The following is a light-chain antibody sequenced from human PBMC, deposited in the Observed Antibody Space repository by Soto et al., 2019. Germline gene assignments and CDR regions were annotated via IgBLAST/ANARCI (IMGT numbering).Light chain of an antibody. V-gene: IGLV1-47*01. CDR1: SSNIGKNF. CDR2: RND. CDR3: AAWDDSLSASYA. J-gene: IGLJ1*01. Sequence: QSVLTQPPSASGTPGQRVTISCSGASSNIGKNFVYWYQQLPRTTPKLLISRNDQRPSGVPERFSGSKSGTSASLAISGLRSEDEAEYYCAAWDDSLSASYAFGTGTKLTVL.